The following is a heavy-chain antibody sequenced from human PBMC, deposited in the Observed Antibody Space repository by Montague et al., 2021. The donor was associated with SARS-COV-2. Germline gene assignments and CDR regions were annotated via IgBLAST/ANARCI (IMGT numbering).Heavy chain of an antibody. Sequence: SETLSLTCTVSGGSISSYNWSWIRQPPGKGPECIGYIYYSGNTNYNPSLKSRVTISVDASKSQFSLKLSSVTAADTAVYYCAGLQGDGSLYGMGVWGQGTTVTVSS. CDR3: AGLQGDGSLYGMGV. CDR2: IYYSGNT. V-gene: IGHV4-59*01. CDR1: GGSISSYN. J-gene: IGHJ6*02. D-gene: IGHD5-24*01.